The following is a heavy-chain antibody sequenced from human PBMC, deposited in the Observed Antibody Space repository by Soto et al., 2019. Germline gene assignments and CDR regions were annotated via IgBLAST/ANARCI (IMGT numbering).Heavy chain of an antibody. V-gene: IGHV3-30*18. Sequence: GGSLRLSCAASGFTFSSYGMHRVRQAPGKGLEWVAVISYDGSNKYYADSVKGRFTISRDNSKNTLYLQMNSLRAEDTAVYYCAKGGYCTNGVCYSAAFDIWGQGTMVTVSS. CDR3: AKGGYCTNGVCYSAAFDI. CDR1: GFTFSSYG. D-gene: IGHD2-8*01. J-gene: IGHJ3*02. CDR2: ISYDGSNK.